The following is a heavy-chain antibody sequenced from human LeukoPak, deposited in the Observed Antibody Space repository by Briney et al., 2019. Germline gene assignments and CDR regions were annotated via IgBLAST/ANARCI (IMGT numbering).Heavy chain of an antibody. CDR3: ARALAVAGTGGFDP. CDR1: GFTFSNYW. Sequence: PGGSLRLSCAASGFTFSNYWMHWVRHAPGKGLVWVSRMNSDGSSTSYADSVKGRFTISRDNAKNTLYLQMNSLRAEDTAVYYCARALAVAGTGGFDPWGQGTLVTVSS. D-gene: IGHD6-19*01. J-gene: IGHJ5*02. V-gene: IGHV3-74*01. CDR2: MNSDGSST.